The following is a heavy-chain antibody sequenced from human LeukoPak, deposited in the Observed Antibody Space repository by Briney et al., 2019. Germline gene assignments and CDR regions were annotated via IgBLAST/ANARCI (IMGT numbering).Heavy chain of an antibody. CDR3: ARPTYSSGWMSGWFDP. Sequence: ASVKVSCKASGGTFSSYAICWVRQAPGQGLEWMGGIIPIFGTANYAQKFQGRVTITADESTSTAYMELSSLRSEDTAVYYCARPTYSSGWMSGWFDPWGQGTLVTVSS. CDR2: IIPIFGTA. CDR1: GGTFSSYA. D-gene: IGHD6-19*01. V-gene: IGHV1-69*13. J-gene: IGHJ5*02.